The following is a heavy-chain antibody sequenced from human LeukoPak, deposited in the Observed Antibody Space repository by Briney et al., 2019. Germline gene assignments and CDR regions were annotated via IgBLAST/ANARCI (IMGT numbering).Heavy chain of an antibody. Sequence: ASVKVSCKASGYTFTSYDINWVRQATGQGLEWMGWMNPNSGNTGYAQKLQGRVTMTTDTSTSTAYMELRSLRSDDTAVYYCARAPYNSARHPYYYYYYMDVWGKGTTVTVSS. CDR2: MNPNSGNT. J-gene: IGHJ6*03. CDR1: GYTFTSYD. CDR3: ARAPYNSARHPYYYYYYMDV. D-gene: IGHD1-20*01. V-gene: IGHV1-8*01.